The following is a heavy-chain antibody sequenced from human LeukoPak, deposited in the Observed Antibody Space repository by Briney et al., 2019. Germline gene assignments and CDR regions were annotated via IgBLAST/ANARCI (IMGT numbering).Heavy chain of an antibody. CDR3: ARDRFPPKFSYGNFYFYLGMDG. Sequence: ASVKVSCKASGYTFTSYAMHWVRQAPGQRLEWMGWINAGNGNTKYSQKFQGRVTITRDTSASTAYMELSSLRSEDTAVYYCARDRFPPKFSYGNFYFYLGMDGWGKGTTVTVSS. V-gene: IGHV1-3*01. CDR1: GYTFTSYA. CDR2: INAGNGNT. D-gene: IGHD5-18*01. J-gene: IGHJ6*04.